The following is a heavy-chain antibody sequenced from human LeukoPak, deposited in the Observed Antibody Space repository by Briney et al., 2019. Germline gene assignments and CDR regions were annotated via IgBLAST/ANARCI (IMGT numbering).Heavy chain of an antibody. CDR2: MNPNSGNT. J-gene: IGHJ3*02. D-gene: IGHD1-26*01. V-gene: IGHV1-8*01. CDR1: GYTFTSYD. Sequence: ASVKVSCKASGYTFTSYDINWVRQATGQGLEWMGWMNPNSGNTGYAQKFQGRVTMTRNTSISTAYMELSSLRSEDTAVYYCARTPKVGATAWNAFDIWGQGTMVTVSS. CDR3: ARTPKVGATAWNAFDI.